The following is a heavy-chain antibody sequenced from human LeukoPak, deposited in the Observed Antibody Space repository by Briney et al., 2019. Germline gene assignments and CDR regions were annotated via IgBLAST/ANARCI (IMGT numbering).Heavy chain of an antibody. V-gene: IGHV1-18*01. Sequence: ASVKVSCKASGYTFISYGISWVRQAPGQGLEWMGWISAYNDYTNSAQNLQGRVTLITDTSTSTAYMELGSLRSDDTAVYYCARSGRSNWLDAFDIWGQGTMVTVSS. D-gene: IGHD4-11*01. CDR1: GYTFISYG. J-gene: IGHJ3*02. CDR3: ARSGRSNWLDAFDI. CDR2: ISAYNDYT.